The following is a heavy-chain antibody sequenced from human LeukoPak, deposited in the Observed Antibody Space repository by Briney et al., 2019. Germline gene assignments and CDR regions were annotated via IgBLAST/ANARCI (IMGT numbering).Heavy chain of an antibody. CDR3: AKDGEDGYNRYFDY. CDR2: IGGRSGST. Sequence: PGGSLRLSCAASGFTFGYFVVSWVRQAPGKGLEWVSTIGGRSGSTYYADSVKGRFTISRDNYKDTLYLHMINLRAEDTAVYYCAKDGEDGYNRYFDYWGQGTLVTVSS. D-gene: IGHD5-24*01. J-gene: IGHJ4*02. CDR1: GFTFGYFV. V-gene: IGHV3-23*01.